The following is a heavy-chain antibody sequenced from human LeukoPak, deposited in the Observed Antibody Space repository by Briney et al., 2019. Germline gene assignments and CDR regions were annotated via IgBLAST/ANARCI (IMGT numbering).Heavy chain of an antibody. CDR3: AREIGAAVQYYFDY. D-gene: IGHD6-13*01. CDR1: GGSFSGYY. Sequence: SETLSLTCAVYGGSFSGYYWSWIRQPPGKGLEWIGYIYYSGSTYYNPSLKSRVTISVDTSKNQFSLKLSSVTAADTAVYYCAREIGAAVQYYFDYWGQGTLVTVSS. V-gene: IGHV4-34*09. CDR2: IYYSGST. J-gene: IGHJ4*02.